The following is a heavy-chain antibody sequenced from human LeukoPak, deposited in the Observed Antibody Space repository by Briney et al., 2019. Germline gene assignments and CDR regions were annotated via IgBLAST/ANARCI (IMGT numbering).Heavy chain of an antibody. CDR3: ARDGATISEYSSSSGAFDI. J-gene: IGHJ3*02. CDR2: ISSRSGYL. D-gene: IGHD6-6*01. CDR1: EFTFSSDT. Sequence: GGSLRLSCAASEFTFSSDTMNWVRQAPGKGLEWVSCISSRSGYLYYADSVKGRFTISRDNAKNSLYLQMNSLRAEDTAVYYCARDGATISEYSSSSGAFDIWGQGTMVTVSS. V-gene: IGHV3-21*01.